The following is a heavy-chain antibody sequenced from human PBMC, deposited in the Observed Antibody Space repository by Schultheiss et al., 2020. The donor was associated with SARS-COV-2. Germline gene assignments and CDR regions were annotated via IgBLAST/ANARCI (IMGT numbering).Heavy chain of an antibody. D-gene: IGHD7-27*01. Sequence: GGSLRLSCAASGFTFSNAWMSWVRQAPGKGLEWVSAISGSGGSTYYADSVKGRFTISRDNSKNTLYLQMNSLRAEDTAVYYCAKDPLGTGDYWGQGTLVTVSS. CDR2: ISGSGGST. CDR1: GFTFSNAW. CDR3: AKDPLGTGDY. J-gene: IGHJ4*02. V-gene: IGHV3-23*01.